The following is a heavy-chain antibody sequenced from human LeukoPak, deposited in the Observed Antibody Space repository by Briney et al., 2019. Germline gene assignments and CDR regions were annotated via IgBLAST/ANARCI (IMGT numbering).Heavy chain of an antibody. CDR2: INHSGST. CDR1: GGSFSGYY. J-gene: IGHJ6*03. CDR3: ARVITVTFYYYMGV. V-gene: IGHV4-34*01. Sequence: SETLSLTCAVYGGSFSGYYWSWIRQPPGKGLEWIGEINHSGSTNYHPSLKSRVTISVDTSKNQFSLKLSSVTAADTAVYYCARVITVTFYYYMGVWGKGTTVTVSS. D-gene: IGHD4-17*01.